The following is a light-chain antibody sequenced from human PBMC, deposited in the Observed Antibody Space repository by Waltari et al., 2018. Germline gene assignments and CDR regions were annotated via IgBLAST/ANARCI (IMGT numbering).Light chain of an antibody. CDR1: QSVRSN. V-gene: IGKV3-15*01. Sequence: EIVMTQSPATLSVSPGERATLSCRASQSVRSNLAWSQQKPGQAPRILIHGASTRATGIPASVSGSGSGAEFTLTISSLQSEDLAVYYCLQYNNWWTFGQGTKVEIK. CDR3: LQYNNWWT. J-gene: IGKJ1*01. CDR2: GAS.